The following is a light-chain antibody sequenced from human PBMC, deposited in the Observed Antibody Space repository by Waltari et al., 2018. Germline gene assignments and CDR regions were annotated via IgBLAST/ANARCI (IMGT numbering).Light chain of an antibody. CDR3: QVWDSSLYV. V-gene: IGLV2-8*01. J-gene: IGLJ1*01. Sequence: QSALAQPPSASGSPGQSVTISCTGTSSDVGGYNYVSWYQQHPGKAPKLMIYEVSKRPSGVPDRFSGSKSGNTASLTVSGLQAEDEAAYYCQVWDSSLYVFGTGTKVTVL. CDR1: SSDVGGYNY. CDR2: EVS.